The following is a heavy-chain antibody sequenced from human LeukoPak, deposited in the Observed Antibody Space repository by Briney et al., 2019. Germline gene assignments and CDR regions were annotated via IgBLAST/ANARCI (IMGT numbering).Heavy chain of an antibody. V-gene: IGHV3-66*01. D-gene: IGHD6-19*01. CDR3: ARETPHSSGWYYYGMDV. Sequence: GGSLRLSCAASGIAFSTYAMSWVRQAPGKGLEWVSVIYSGDSTYYADSVKGRFIISRDNSKNTLYLQMNSLRAEDTAVYYCARETPHSSGWYYYGMDVWGQGTTVTVSS. CDR2: IYSGDST. J-gene: IGHJ6*02. CDR1: GIAFSTYA.